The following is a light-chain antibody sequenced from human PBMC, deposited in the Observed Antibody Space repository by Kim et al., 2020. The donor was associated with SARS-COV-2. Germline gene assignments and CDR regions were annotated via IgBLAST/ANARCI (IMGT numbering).Light chain of an antibody. J-gene: IGLJ1*01. Sequence: QAVVAQPPSASGTPGQRVTISCSGGSSNIGSNYVYWYQHLPGTAPKLLIYRNNQRPSGVPDRFSGSKSATSASLAISGLRSEDEADYYCAAWDDSLSGYVFGSGTKVTVL. CDR3: AAWDDSLSGYV. CDR2: RNN. V-gene: IGLV1-47*01. CDR1: SSNIGSNY.